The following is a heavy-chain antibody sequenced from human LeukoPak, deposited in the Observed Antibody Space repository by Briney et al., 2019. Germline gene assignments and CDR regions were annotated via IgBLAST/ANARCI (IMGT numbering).Heavy chain of an antibody. CDR3: ARAKPKNMVRGLIMRRESRYYFDY. Sequence: SETLSLTCSVSGDYINSHYWTWIRQSSGRGLEWLGYIHFGGSTKYNPSLKSRVTISVDTSKNQFSLKLSSVTAADTAVYYCARAKPKNMVRGLIMRRESRYYFDYWGQGTLVTVSS. D-gene: IGHD3-10*01. V-gene: IGHV4-59*11. CDR2: IHFGGST. CDR1: GDYINSHY. J-gene: IGHJ4*02.